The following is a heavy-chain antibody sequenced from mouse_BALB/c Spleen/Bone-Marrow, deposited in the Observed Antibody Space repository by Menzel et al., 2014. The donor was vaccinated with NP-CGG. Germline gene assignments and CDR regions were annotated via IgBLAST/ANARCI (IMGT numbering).Heavy chain of an antibody. Sequence: LQQSRSELVRPGASVKLSCKASGYTFINYWIHWVKQRPGQGLEWIGNFYPGSGTTNYDEKFKTKATLTVDTFSSTAYMQLSSLTSEDSAVYYCTKGNYFFDYWGQGTTLTVSS. V-gene: IGHV1S22*01. D-gene: IGHD2-1*01. CDR3: TKGNYFFDY. J-gene: IGHJ2*01. CDR2: FYPGSGTT. CDR1: GYTFINYW.